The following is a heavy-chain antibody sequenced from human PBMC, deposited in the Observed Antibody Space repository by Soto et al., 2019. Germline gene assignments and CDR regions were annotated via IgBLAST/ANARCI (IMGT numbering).Heavy chain of an antibody. Sequence: GESLKISCKGSGYSFTSYWIGWVRQMPGKGLEWMGIIYPGDSDTRYSPSFQGQVTISADKSISTAYLQWSSLRASGTAMYYCARIYCSSTSCYIGTNYFDYWGQGTLVTVSS. D-gene: IGHD2-2*02. CDR1: GYSFTSYW. V-gene: IGHV5-51*01. CDR3: ARIYCSSTSCYIGTNYFDY. CDR2: IYPGDSDT. J-gene: IGHJ4*02.